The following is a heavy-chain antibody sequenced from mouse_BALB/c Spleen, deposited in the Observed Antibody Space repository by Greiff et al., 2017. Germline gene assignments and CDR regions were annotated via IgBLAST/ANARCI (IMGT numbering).Heavy chain of an antibody. V-gene: IGHV5-9-3*01. J-gene: IGHJ4*01. D-gene: IGHD2-3*01. CDR1: GFTFSSYA. Sequence: EVKLMESGGGLVKPGGSLKLSCAASGFTFSSYAMSWVRQTPEKRLEWVATISSGGSYTYYPDSVKGRFTISRDNAKNTLYLQMGSLRSEDTAMYDCARPDGYYVDYYAMDYWGQGTSVTVSS. CDR3: ARPDGYYVDYYAMDY. CDR2: ISSGGSYT.